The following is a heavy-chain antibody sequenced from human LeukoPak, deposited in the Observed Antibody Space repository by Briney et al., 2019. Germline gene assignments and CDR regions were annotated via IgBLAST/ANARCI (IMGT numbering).Heavy chain of an antibody. V-gene: IGHV3-23*01. CDR1: GFPFSSYA. CDR2: ISGSGGTA. J-gene: IGHJ4*02. CDR3: ARVAHYYGSGSYYEYYFDY. Sequence: GGSLRLSCAASGFPFSSYAMTWVRQAPGKGLEWVSTISGSGGTAYYADSVKGRFTISRDNSKNTLCLQMNSLRAEDTAVYYCARVAHYYGSGSYYEYYFDYWSQGTLVTVSS. D-gene: IGHD3-10*01.